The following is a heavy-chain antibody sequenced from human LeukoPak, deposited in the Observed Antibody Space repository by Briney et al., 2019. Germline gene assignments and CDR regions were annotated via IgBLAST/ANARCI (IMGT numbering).Heavy chain of an antibody. CDR1: GGSISSYY. Sequence: SETLSLTCTVSGGSISSYYWSWIRQPPGKGLEWIGYIYYSGSTNYNPSLKSRVTISVDTSKNQFSLKLSSVTAADTAVYYCARNFAYYDILTGYSTYFDYWGQGTLVTVSS. J-gene: IGHJ4*02. D-gene: IGHD3-9*01. CDR3: ARNFAYYDILTGYSTYFDY. V-gene: IGHV4-59*01. CDR2: IYYSGST.